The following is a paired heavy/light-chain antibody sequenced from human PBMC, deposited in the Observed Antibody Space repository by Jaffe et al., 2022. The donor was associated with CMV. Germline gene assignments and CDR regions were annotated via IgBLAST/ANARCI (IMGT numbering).Heavy chain of an antibody. D-gene: IGHD2-15*01. CDR1: GGSISSHSDY. V-gene: IGHV4-39*01. CDR3: ARHERKRFAGYSSGEPFDY. J-gene: IGHJ4*02. CDR2: IYYSGST. Sequence: QLQLQESGPGLVKPSETLSLTCTVSGGSISSHSDYWGWIRQPPKKGLEWIGSIYYSGSTYSNPSLKSRLTISVDMSKNQFSLRLSSVTAADTAVYYCARHERKRFAGYSSGEPFDYWGQGTLVTVSS.
Light chain of an antibody. J-gene: IGLJ2*01. CDR2: SNN. V-gene: IGLV1-44*01. CDR1: SSNIGSNT. CDR3: AAWDDSLNGVL. Sequence: QSVLTQPPSASGTPGQRVTISCSGSSSNIGSNTVNWYQQLPGTAPKLLIYSNNQRPSGVPDRFSGSKSGTSASLAISGLQSEDEADYYCAAWDDSLNGVLFGGGTKLTVL.